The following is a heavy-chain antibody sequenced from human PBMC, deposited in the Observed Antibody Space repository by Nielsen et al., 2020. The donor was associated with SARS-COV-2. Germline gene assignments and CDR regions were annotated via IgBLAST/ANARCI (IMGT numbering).Heavy chain of an antibody. V-gene: IGHV3-30*04. CDR2: IWYDGSNK. D-gene: IGHD3-10*01. J-gene: IGHJ4*02. CDR3: ARSPGSGSSYY. Sequence: WIRQPPGKGLEWVAVIWYDGSNKYYADSVKGRFTISRDNSKNTLYLQMNSLRAEDTAVYYCARSPGSGSSYYWGQGTLVTVSS.